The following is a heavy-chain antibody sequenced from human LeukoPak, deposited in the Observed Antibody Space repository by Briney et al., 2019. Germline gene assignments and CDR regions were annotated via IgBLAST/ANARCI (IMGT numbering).Heavy chain of an antibody. CDR3: ARGDDYGDNSFDY. Sequence: GGSLRLSCAASGFTFSGSEMNWVRQAPGKGLEWVSYISTTGSAIYYADSVKGRFTISRDNAKNSLYLQMSSLRAEDTAVYYCARGDDYGDNSFDYWGQGTLITVSS. D-gene: IGHD4-17*01. CDR2: ISTTGSAI. CDR1: GFTFSGSE. V-gene: IGHV3-48*03. J-gene: IGHJ4*02.